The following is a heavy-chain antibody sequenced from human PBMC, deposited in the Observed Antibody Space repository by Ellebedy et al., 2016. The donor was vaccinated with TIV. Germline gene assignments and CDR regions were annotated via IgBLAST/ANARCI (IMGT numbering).Heavy chain of an antibody. D-gene: IGHD6-19*01. CDR2: IYSGGST. V-gene: IGHV3-66*01. CDR3: ARDWGSWLVHSYYYYGMDV. Sequence: GESLKISCAASGLTFSEAWMNWVRQAPGKGLELVSVIYSGGSTYYADSVKGRFNISRDNSKNKLYLQMNSLRAEDTAVYYCARDWGSWLVHSYYYYGMDVWGQGTTVTVSS. CDR1: GLTFSEAW. J-gene: IGHJ6*02.